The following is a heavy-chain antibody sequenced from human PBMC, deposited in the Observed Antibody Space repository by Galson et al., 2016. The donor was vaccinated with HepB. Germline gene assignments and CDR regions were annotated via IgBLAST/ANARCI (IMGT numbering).Heavy chain of an antibody. CDR1: GFTFSSYG. D-gene: IGHD6-19*01. V-gene: IGHV3-33*01. J-gene: IGHJ4*02. Sequence: SLRLSCATSGFTFSSYGMHWVRQAPGKGLEWVAVIWFDGSNKWYGDSVKGRFTISRDTSKNTLYLQVNSLRAEDTAVYYCASSQRGWSFDYWGQGTLVTVSS. CDR3: ASSQRGWSFDY. CDR2: IWFDGSNK.